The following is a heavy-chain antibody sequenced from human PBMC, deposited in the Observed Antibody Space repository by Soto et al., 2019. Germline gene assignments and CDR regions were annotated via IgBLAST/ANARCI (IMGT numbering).Heavy chain of an antibody. CDR3: ARGPYSDSSDDAFDI. CDR2: IWYDGSNK. V-gene: IGHV3-33*01. CDR1: GFTFSSYG. J-gene: IGHJ3*02. Sequence: GGSLRLSCAASGFTFSSYGMHWVRQAPGKGLEWVAVIWYDGSNKYYADSVKGRFTISRDNSKNTLYLQMNSLRAEDTAVYYCARGPYSDSSDDAFDIWGQGTMVTVSS. D-gene: IGHD6-13*01.